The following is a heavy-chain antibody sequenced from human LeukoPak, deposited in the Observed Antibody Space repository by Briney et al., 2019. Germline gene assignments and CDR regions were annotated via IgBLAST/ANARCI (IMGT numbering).Heavy chain of an antibody. D-gene: IGHD1-26*01. V-gene: IGHV3-30*18. CDR3: AKGVGATGSFDY. Sequence: GGSLRLSCAASGFTFSSYGVHWVRQAPGKGLEWVAVISYDGSNKYYADSVKGRFTISRDNSKNTLYLQMNSLRAEDTAVYYCAKGVGATGSFDYWGQGTLVTVSS. J-gene: IGHJ4*02. CDR1: GFTFSSYG. CDR2: ISYDGSNK.